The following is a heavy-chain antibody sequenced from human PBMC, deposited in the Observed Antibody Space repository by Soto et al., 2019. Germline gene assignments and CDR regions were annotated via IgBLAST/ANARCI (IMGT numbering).Heavy chain of an antibody. Sequence: QVLLVHSGAEMKQPGSSVSVSCRASGDSFTNYAFTWVRQAPGQGPEWLGGIILALGTPHYSQRFQGRLTITADESSSTVYMELGSLRLDDTAVYYCGRYCTNTKCRGGYYLDLWGQGTLLTVSS. J-gene: IGHJ5*02. CDR1: GDSFTNYA. D-gene: IGHD2-8*01. V-gene: IGHV1-69*01. CDR2: IILALGTP. CDR3: GRYCTNTKCRGGYYLDL.